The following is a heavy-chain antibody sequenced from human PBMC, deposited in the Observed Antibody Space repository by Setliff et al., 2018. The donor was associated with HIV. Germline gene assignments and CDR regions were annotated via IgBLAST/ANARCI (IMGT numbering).Heavy chain of an antibody. V-gene: IGHV1-69*13. CDR3: AIGTEYNYGRGAFDI. CDR1: GGTFSSHA. Sequence: SVKVSCKAYGGTFSSHAINWVRQAPGQGLEWMGGIIPKFGTANYAQKFQGRVTITADESTSKVSMELSILRSEDTAVYYCAIGTEYNYGRGAFDIWGRGTVVTVSS. J-gene: IGHJ3*02. CDR2: IIPKFGTA. D-gene: IGHD5-18*01.